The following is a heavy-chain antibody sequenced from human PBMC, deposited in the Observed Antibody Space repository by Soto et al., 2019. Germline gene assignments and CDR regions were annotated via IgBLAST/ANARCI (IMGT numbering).Heavy chain of an antibody. J-gene: IGHJ4*01. CDR1: GFVFNTYT. CDR2: IIGSSGDT. CDR3: AKDKWPDGAWDIDY. D-gene: IGHD4-17*01. Sequence: EVQLLESGGRLVQPGGSLRLSCVASGFVFNTYTMTWVRQAPGKGLEWVSSIIGSSGDTSYADSVRGRFTISRDNSQSTLFLQMNGLRADDTAVYLCAKDKWPDGAWDIDYWGHGTLVTVSS. V-gene: IGHV3-23*01.